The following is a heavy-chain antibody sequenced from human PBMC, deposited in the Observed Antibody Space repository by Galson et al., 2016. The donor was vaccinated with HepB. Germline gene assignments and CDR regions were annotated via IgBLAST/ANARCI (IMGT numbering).Heavy chain of an antibody. CDR2: ISGSGGST. D-gene: IGHD3-3*01. CDR1: GFTFSSYA. Sequence: SLRLSCAASGFTFSSYAMSWVRQAPGKGPEWVSAISGSGGSTYYADSVKGRFTISRDNSKNTLYLQMNSLRAEDPAVYYCAKDLGFLEWLFFDSYYYYGMDVWGQGTTVTVSS. V-gene: IGHV3-23*01. CDR3: AKDLGFLEWLFFDSYYYYGMDV. J-gene: IGHJ6*02.